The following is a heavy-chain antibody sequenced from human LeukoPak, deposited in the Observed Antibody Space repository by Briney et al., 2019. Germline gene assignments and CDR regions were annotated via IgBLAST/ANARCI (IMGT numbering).Heavy chain of an antibody. V-gene: IGHV4-59*01. Sequence: SETLSLTCTVSGGSISSYYWSWIRQPPGKRLEWIGYIYYSGSTNYNPSLKSRVTISVDTSKNQFSLKLSSVTAADTAVYYCARVKLERRPLFDYWGQGTLVTVSS. CDR3: ARVKLERRPLFDY. J-gene: IGHJ4*02. CDR2: IYYSGST. CDR1: GGSISSYY. D-gene: IGHD1-1*01.